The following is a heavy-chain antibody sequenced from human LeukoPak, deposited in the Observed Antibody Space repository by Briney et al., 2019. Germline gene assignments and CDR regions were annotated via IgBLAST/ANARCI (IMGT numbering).Heavy chain of an antibody. CDR1: GYSISSGYY. J-gene: IGHJ3*02. CDR3: ARERGWHDAFDI. Sequence: PSETLSLTCTVSGYSISSGYYWGWIRQPPGKGLEWIGSIYHSGSTYYNPSLKSRVTISVDTSKNQFSLKLSSVTAADTAVYYCARERGWHDAFDIWGQGTMVTVSS. CDR2: IYHSGST. V-gene: IGHV4-38-2*02. D-gene: IGHD6-19*01.